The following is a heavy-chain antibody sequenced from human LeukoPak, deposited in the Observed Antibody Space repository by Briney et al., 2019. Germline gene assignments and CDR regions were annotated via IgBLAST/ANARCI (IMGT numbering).Heavy chain of an antibody. CDR3: ARDLVGSHTGYSSGAWDY. V-gene: IGHV1-69*13. CDR2: IIPIFDTA. CDR1: GGTFSNYA. D-gene: IGHD3-9*01. J-gene: IGHJ4*02. Sequence: SAKVSCKASGGTFSNYAISWVRQAPGQGLEWMGGIIPIFDTADYAQKFQGRLTITADDSTNTAYMELSSLRAEDTAVYYCARDLVGSHTGYSSGAWDYWGQGTLVTVSS.